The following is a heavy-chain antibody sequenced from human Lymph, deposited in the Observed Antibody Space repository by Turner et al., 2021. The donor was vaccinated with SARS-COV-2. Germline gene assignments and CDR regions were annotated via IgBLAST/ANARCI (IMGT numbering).Heavy chain of an antibody. CDR1: GSTFTGSY. D-gene: IGHD3-3*01. CDR2: INPNSGGT. V-gene: IGHV1-2*02. CDR3: ARDVERYNDFWSGYSGGYGLDV. Sequence: QVQLVQPGAEVMKPGASATVSCKASGSTFTGSYMHWVRQDPGQGLEWMAWINPNSGGTNYAQKFQGRVTMTRDTSISTAYMELSRLRSDDTAVYYCARDVERYNDFWSGYSGGYGLDVWGQGTTVTVSS. J-gene: IGHJ6*02.